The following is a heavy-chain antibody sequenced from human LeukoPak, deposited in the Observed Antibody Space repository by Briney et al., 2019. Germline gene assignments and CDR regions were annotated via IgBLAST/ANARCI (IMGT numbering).Heavy chain of an antibody. CDR1: GGSISSYY. J-gene: IGHJ4*02. CDR2: IYYSGST. D-gene: IGHD4-17*01. CDR3: ARVLLGDYRRFDY. V-gene: IGHV4-59*01. Sequence: SETLSLTCTVSGGSISSYYWSWIRQPPGKGLEWIGYIYYSGSTNYNPSLKSRVTISVDTSKNQFSLKLSSVTAADTAVYYCARVLLGDYRRFDYWGQGTLVTVSS.